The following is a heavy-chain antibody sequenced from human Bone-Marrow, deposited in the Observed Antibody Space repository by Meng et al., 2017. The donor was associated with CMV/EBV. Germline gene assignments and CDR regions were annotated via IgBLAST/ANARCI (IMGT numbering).Heavy chain of an antibody. V-gene: IGHV3-30*03. J-gene: IGHJ6*02. CDR2: ISYDGSNK. CDR1: GFTFSSYW. D-gene: IGHD3-3*01. CDR3: ARVYTGDFWSGYRAYYYYGMDV. Sequence: GGSLRLSCAASGFTFSSYWMSWVRQAPGKGLEWVAVISYDGSNKYYADSVKGRFTISRDNSKNTLYLQMNSLRAEDTAVYYCARVYTGDFWSGYRAYYYYGMDVWGQGTTVTVSS.